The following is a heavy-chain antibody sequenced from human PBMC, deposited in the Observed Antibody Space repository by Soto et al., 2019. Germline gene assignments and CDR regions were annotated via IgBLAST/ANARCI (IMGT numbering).Heavy chain of an antibody. J-gene: IGHJ4*02. V-gene: IGHV6-1*01. CDR1: VDSVSSNSAA. CDR3: ARTKSVFDY. CDR2: TYYRSKWYN. Sequence: QTLSLTCAISVDSVSSNSAAWNWIRQSPSRGLEWLGRTYYRSKWYNEYAVSVKSRITINPATSKNQLSLNMNSVTPEDKAVYYCARTKSVFDYWGQGTLVTVSS.